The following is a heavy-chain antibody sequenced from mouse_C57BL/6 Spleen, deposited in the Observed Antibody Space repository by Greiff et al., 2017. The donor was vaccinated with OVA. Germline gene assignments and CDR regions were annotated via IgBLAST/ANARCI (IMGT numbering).Heavy chain of an antibody. CDR1: GFTFSSYA. V-gene: IGHV5-4*01. CDR2: ISDGGSYT. J-gene: IGHJ3*01. CDR3: ARDRNSFAY. Sequence: EVKLVESGGGLVKPGGSLKLSCAASGFTFSSYAMSWVRQTPEKRLEWVATISDGGSYTYYPDNVKGRFTISRDNAKNNLYLQMSHLKSEDTAMYYCARDRNSFAYWGQGTLVTVSA. D-gene: IGHD4-1*02.